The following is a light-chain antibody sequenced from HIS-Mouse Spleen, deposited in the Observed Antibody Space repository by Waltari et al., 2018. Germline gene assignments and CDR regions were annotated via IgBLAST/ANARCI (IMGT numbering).Light chain of an antibody. Sequence: QSVLTPPPSASGTPGQRVTIPCSGSNSNIGSNTVIGYQQLPGTAPKLLIYSNNQRPSGVPDRFSGSKSGTSASLAISGLQSEDEADYYCAAWDDSLNGWVFGGGTKLTVL. CDR3: AAWDDSLNGWV. V-gene: IGLV1-44*01. CDR2: SNN. CDR1: NSNIGSNT. J-gene: IGLJ3*02.